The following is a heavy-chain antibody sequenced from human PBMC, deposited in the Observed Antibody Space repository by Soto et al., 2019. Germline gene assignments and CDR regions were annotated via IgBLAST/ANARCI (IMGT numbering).Heavy chain of an antibody. V-gene: IGHV3-23*01. J-gene: IGHJ6*02. CDR2: ISGSGGST. Sequence: PGGSLRLSCAASGFTFSSYAMRWVRQAPGKGLEWVSAISGSGGSTSYADSVKGRFTISRDNSKNTLYLQMNSLRAEDTAVYYCAKDLQLLEWPRGPTDVWGQGTTVTVSS. CDR1: GFTFSSYA. D-gene: IGHD3-3*01. CDR3: AKDLQLLEWPRGPTDV.